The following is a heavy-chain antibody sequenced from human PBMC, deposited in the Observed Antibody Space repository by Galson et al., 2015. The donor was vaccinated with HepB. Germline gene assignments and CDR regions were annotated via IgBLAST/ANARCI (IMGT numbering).Heavy chain of an antibody. CDR3: ARTPRGIVVAGTHDF. Sequence: SVKVSCKASGYTFSSYGISWVRQAPGQGLEWMGWINIYNGNTNYAQKFQDRVTMTTDTPASTAYMELRSLRSDDTAMYYCARTPRGIVVAGTHDFWGQGTLVTVSS. V-gene: IGHV1-18*04. CDR2: INIYNGNT. J-gene: IGHJ4*02. CDR1: GYTFSSYG. D-gene: IGHD6-19*01.